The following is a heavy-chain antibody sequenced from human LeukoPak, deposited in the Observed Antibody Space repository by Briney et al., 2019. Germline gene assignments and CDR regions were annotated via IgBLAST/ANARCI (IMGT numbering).Heavy chain of an antibody. Sequence: ASEKVSCKASGYTFTRYYMHWVRQAPGQGLEWMGIINPSGGSTSYAQKFQGRVTMTRDMSTSTVYMELRRLRAEDTAVYVCARDDKYYYDCSGYSPFDYWGQGTLVTVSS. D-gene: IGHD3-22*01. CDR3: ARDDKYYYDCSGYSPFDY. V-gene: IGHV1-46*01. CDR2: INPSGGST. J-gene: IGHJ4*02. CDR1: GYTFTRYY.